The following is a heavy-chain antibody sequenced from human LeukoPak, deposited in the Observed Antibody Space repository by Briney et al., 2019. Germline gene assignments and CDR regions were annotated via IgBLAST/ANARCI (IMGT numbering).Heavy chain of an antibody. CDR3: ARLDSSGYPFDY. D-gene: IGHD3-22*01. CDR2: IYYSGST. CDR1: GGSISSYY. V-gene: IGHV4-39*07. Sequence: SETLSLTCTVSGGSISSYYWGWIRQPPGKGLEWIGSIYYSGSTYYNPSLKSRVTISVDTSKNQFSLKLSSVTAADTAVYYCARLDSSGYPFDYWGQGTLVTVSS. J-gene: IGHJ4*02.